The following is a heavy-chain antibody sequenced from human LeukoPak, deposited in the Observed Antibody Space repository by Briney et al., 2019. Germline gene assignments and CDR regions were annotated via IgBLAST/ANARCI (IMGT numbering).Heavy chain of an antibody. D-gene: IGHD6-19*01. CDR3: GRQGSGSLFDY. J-gene: IGHJ4*02. Sequence: SETLSLTRAVSRDSISSYYSSWVRQPAGKGLGWIWSIYTGGSTNYNPSLTSRITMSVDTSKNQFFRKLSSVTAAETAVYFCGRQGSGSLFDYWGEGTLVTVSS. CDR1: RDSISSYY. CDR2: IYTGGST. V-gene: IGHV4-4*07.